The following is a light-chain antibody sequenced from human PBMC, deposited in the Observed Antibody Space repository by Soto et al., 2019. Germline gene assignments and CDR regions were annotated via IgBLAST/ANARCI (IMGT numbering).Light chain of an antibody. V-gene: IGLV2-14*01. Sequence: QSARTQLASVSVSPGQSITISCTGTSSDVGNYKYVSWYQQHPGKAPKLMIYEVSNRPSGVSNRFSGSKSGNTASLTISGLQAEDETDYYCFSYTSSGTYVFGTGTKVTVL. CDR1: SSDVGNYKY. CDR3: FSYTSSGTYV. J-gene: IGLJ1*01. CDR2: EVS.